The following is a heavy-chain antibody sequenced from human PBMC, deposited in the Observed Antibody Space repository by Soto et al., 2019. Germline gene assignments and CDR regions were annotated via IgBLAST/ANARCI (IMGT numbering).Heavy chain of an antibody. CDR2: VSFDGRNK. J-gene: IGHJ4*02. CDR1: GFNLSTYG. D-gene: IGHD3-22*01. Sequence: GGSLRLSCTASGFNLSTYGVHWVRQPPGKGLEWVAVVSFDGRNKYYAGSVEGRFTISRDNSKKTLYLHMSSLRAEDTAAYYCAKEGFYDRTGYYPFDSWGQGTLVTVSS. CDR3: AKEGFYDRTGYYPFDS. V-gene: IGHV3-30*18.